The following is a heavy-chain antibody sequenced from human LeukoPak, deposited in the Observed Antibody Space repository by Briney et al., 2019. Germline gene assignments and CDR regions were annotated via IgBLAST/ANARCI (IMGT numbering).Heavy chain of an antibody. CDR1: GFTFSSYS. Sequence: PGGSLRLSCAASGFTFSSYSMNWVRQAPGKGLEWVSSISSSSSYIYYADSVKGRFTISRDNAKNSLYLQMNSLRAEDTAVYYCARVDRGSYYGVYWGKGPLVTVS. CDR3: ARVDRGSYYGVY. J-gene: IGHJ4*02. CDR2: ISSSSSYI. V-gene: IGHV3-21*01. D-gene: IGHD1-26*01.